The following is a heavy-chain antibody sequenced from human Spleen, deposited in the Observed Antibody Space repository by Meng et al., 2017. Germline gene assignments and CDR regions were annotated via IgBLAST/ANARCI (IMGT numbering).Heavy chain of an antibody. CDR2: IYYSGST. CDR1: GGSISSGGYS. J-gene: IGHJ4*02. Sequence: QLQLQESGSGLVTPSQTLSLTCAVSGGSISSGGYSWSWIRQPPGKGLEWIGYIYYSGSTYYNPSLKSRVTISVDTSKNQFSLKLSSVTAADTAVYYCARLDLYGGNSPFDYWGQGTLVTVSS. CDR3: ARLDLYGGNSPFDY. V-gene: IGHV4-30-2*05. D-gene: IGHD4-23*01.